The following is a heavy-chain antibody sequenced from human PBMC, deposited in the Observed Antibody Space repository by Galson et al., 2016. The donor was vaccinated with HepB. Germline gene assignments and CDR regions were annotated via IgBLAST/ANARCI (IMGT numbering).Heavy chain of an antibody. CDR2: IWFDGRNI. J-gene: IGHJ4*02. V-gene: IGHV3-33*01. Sequence: SLRLSCAASGFSLSTYAKNWVRQAPGKGLEWVALIWFDGRNIYYGDSVKGRFTISTDNSKNTLYLQMNSLRAEDTAIYYCARGGPHNNYFDYRGQGTLVTVSS. CDR1: GFSLSTYA. CDR3: ARGGPHNNYFDY. D-gene: IGHD1-1*01.